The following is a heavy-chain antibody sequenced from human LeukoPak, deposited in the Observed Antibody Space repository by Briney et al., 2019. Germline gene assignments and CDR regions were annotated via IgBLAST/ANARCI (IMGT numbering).Heavy chain of an antibody. J-gene: IGHJ3*02. Sequence: SQTLSLTCTVSGGSISSGDYYWSWLRQPPGKGLEWIGYIYYSGSTYYNPSLKSRVTISVDTSKNQFSLKLSSVTAADTAVYYCARGGYSSGWYNDAFDIWGQGTMVTVSS. CDR2: IYYSGST. D-gene: IGHD6-19*01. CDR1: GGSISSGDYY. V-gene: IGHV4-30-4*01. CDR3: ARGGYSSGWYNDAFDI.